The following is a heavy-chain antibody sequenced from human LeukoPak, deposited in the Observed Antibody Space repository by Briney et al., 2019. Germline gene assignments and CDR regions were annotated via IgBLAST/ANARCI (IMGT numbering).Heavy chain of an antibody. V-gene: IGHV3-23*01. CDR1: GFIFGSYA. CDR2: TRSDSSNT. Sequence: PGGSLRLSCAASGFIFGSYAINWVRQAPGKGLEWVSATRSDSSNTYYADSVKGRFTISRDNSKNTLFLQMNSLRAEDTALYYCAKGSGYDARTYDYWGQGTLVTVSS. CDR3: AKGSGYDARTYDY. J-gene: IGHJ4*02. D-gene: IGHD5-12*01.